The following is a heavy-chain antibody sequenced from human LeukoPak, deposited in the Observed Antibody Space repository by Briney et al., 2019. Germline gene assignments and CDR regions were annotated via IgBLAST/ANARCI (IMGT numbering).Heavy chain of an antibody. Sequence: ASVKVSCKASGYTFTGYYMHWVRQAPGQGLEWMGWINPNSGGTNYAQMFQGRVTMTRDTSISTAYMELSRLRSDDTAVYYCARAWTYYDSSGYFYWGQGTLVTVSS. CDR3: ARAWTYYDSSGYFY. CDR2: INPNSGGT. V-gene: IGHV1-2*02. J-gene: IGHJ4*02. D-gene: IGHD3-22*01. CDR1: GYTFTGYY.